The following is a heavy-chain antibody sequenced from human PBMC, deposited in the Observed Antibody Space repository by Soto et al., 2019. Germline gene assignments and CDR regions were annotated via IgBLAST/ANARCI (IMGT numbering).Heavy chain of an antibody. D-gene: IGHD3-3*01. Sequence: ASVKVSCKASGYTFTSYGISWVRQAPGQGLEWMGWINTYNGNIKYEQKVQDRVTMTTDTSTSTAYMEMSSLRSDDTAVYYCARAPPIFGLTWRLDGLDVWG. CDR2: INTYNGNI. J-gene: IGHJ6*02. V-gene: IGHV1-18*04. CDR1: GYTFTSYG. CDR3: ARAPPIFGLTWRLDGLDV.